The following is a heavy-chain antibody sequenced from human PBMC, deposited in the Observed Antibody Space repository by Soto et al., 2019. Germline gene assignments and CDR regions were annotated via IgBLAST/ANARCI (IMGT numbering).Heavy chain of an antibody. CDR1: GFTFSSYA. V-gene: IGHV3-23*01. D-gene: IGHD2-21*01. CDR3: AKGYSGYDSYCGGDCYLFDY. J-gene: IGHJ4*02. Sequence: GESLKISCAASGFTFSSYAMSWVRQAPGKGLEWVSAISGSGGSTYYADSVKGRFTISRDNSKNTLYLQMNSLRAEDTAVYYCAKGYSGYDSYCGGDCYLFDYWGQGTLVTVSS. CDR2: ISGSGGST.